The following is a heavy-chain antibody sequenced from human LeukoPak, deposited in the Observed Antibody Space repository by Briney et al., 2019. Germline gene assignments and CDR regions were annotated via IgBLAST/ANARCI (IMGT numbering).Heavy chain of an antibody. Sequence: SETLSLTCTVSGYSISSGYYWGWIRQPPGKGLEWIGSIYHSGSTYYNPSLKSRVTISVDTSKNQFSLKLSSVTAADTAVYYCARHRHGSGSYYKRRDAFDIWGQGTMVTVSS. CDR2: IYHSGST. D-gene: IGHD3-10*01. CDR1: GYSISSGYY. CDR3: ARHRHGSGSYYKRRDAFDI. V-gene: IGHV4-38-2*02. J-gene: IGHJ3*02.